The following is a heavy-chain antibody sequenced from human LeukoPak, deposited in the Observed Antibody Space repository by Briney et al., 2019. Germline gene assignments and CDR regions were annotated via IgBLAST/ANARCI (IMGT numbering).Heavy chain of an antibody. CDR3: AKDDPTGRYL. V-gene: IGHV3-30*02. D-gene: IGHD1-26*01. Sequence: GGSLRLSCAASGFTFSSFGMHWVRQTPGKGLEWLTFIHNDGITEYYTDSVKGRFTISRDNSKNTVYLQMNSLRVEDTAVYYCAKDDPTGRYLWGQGTLVPVSS. J-gene: IGHJ4*02. CDR1: GFTFSSFG. CDR2: IHNDGITE.